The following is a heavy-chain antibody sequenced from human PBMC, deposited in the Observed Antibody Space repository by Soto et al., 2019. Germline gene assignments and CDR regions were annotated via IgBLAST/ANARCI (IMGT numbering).Heavy chain of an antibody. Sequence: QLHLLESGPGLIKPSETLSLTCTVSAGSITTSHYYWVWIRQPPGEGLEWIGSIYLTGSSYHNPPPERRRTIAVYSSRSQFSMKRGSVTAADTAVYYCASGHELIGYYVLGDDYWGQGTLVTVSS. D-gene: IGHD3-9*01. CDR2: IYLTGSS. CDR1: AGSITTSHYY. V-gene: IGHV4-39*01. CDR3: ASGHELIGYYVLGDDY. J-gene: IGHJ4*02.